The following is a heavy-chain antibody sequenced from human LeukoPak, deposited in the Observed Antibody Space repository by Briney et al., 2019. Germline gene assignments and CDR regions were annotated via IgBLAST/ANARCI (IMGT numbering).Heavy chain of an antibody. CDR2: IQQVGGEK. D-gene: IGHD3-10*01. Sequence: GGSLRLSCRASGFTFSNSWMSWVRQAPGKGLEWVAHIQQVGGEKYYVDSVEGRFTISRDNAKNSLYLQMNSLRAEDTAIYYCATEAYYHFDYWGQGILVTVPS. CDR1: GFTFSNSW. CDR3: ATEAYYHFDY. V-gene: IGHV3-7*01. J-gene: IGHJ4*02.